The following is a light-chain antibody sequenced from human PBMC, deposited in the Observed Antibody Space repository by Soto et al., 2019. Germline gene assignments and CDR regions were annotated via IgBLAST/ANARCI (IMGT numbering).Light chain of an antibody. CDR3: AAWDDSLNGPG. J-gene: IGLJ2*01. CDR2: SNY. Sequence: QSVLTQPPSASGTPGQRVTISCSGSSSNIESNTVNWYQQLPGTAPKLLIYSNYRRPSGVPDRFSGSKSGTSASLAISGLQSEDEADYYCAAWDDSLNGPGFGGGTKVTVL. CDR1: SSNIESNT. V-gene: IGLV1-44*01.